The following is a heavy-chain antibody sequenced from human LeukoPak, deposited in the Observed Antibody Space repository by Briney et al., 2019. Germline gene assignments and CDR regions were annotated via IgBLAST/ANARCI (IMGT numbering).Heavy chain of an antibody. J-gene: IGHJ4*02. Sequence: SETLSLTCTVSGGSISSYYWSWIRQPPGKGLEWIGYIYYSGSTNYNPSLKSRVTISVDTSKNQFSLQLSSVTAADTAVYYCARDRRDGYNYFPEYWGQGTLVTVSS. CDR1: GGSISSYY. CDR3: ARDRRDGYNYFPEY. V-gene: IGHV4-59*01. CDR2: IYYSGST. D-gene: IGHD5-24*01.